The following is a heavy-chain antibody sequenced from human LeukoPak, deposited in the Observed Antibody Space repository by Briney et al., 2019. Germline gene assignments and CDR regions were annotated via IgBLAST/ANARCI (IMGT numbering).Heavy chain of an antibody. CDR3: ASGYRYSGSYYYYYYMDV. D-gene: IGHD1-26*01. V-gene: IGHV1-69*05. Sequence: SVKVSCKASGGTFITYAISWVRQAPGQGLEWMGGIIPIFGTANYAQKFQGRVTITTDESTSTAYMELSSLRSEDTAVYYCASGYRYSGSYYYYYYMDVWGKGTTVTVSS. CDR1: GGTFITYA. J-gene: IGHJ6*03. CDR2: IIPIFGTA.